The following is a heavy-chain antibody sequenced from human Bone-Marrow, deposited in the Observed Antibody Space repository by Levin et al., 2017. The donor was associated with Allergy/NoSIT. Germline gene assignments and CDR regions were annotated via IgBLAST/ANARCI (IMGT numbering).Heavy chain of an antibody. CDR2: IYPGDSDT. V-gene: IGHV5-51*01. J-gene: IGHJ5*02. D-gene: IGHD4-23*01. CDR3: VRRSDFGGNNWFDT. CDR1: GYRFTAYW. Sequence: KVSCKGSGYRFTAYWIAWVRQMPGKGLEWMGVIYPGDSDTRYSPSFKGQVTMSADTSINTAYLRLRSLKAWDTATYYRVRRSDFGGNNWFDTWGQGTLVTVSS.